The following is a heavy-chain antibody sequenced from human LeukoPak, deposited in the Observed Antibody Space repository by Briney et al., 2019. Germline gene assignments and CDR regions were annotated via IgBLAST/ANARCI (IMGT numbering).Heavy chain of an antibody. CDR3: ARGRITIFGVVRRGAFDI. CDR1: GYSISSGYY. Sequence: PSETLSLTCTVSGYSISSGYYWGWIRPPPGKGLEWIGSIYHSGSTYYNPSLKSRVTISVDTSKNQFSLKLSSVTAADTAVYYCARGRITIFGVVRRGAFDIWGQGTMVTFSS. V-gene: IGHV4-38-2*02. CDR2: IYHSGST. D-gene: IGHD3-3*01. J-gene: IGHJ3*02.